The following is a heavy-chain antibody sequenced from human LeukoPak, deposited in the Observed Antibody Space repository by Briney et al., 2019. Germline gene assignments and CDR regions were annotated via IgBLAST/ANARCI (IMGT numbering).Heavy chain of an antibody. CDR3: ARVGRDAYTLPY. V-gene: IGHV1-2*02. CDR2: INPNSGDT. D-gene: IGHD5-24*01. Sequence: WASVKVSCKASGYTFTGYYMHWVRQAPGQGLEWMGWINPNSGDTNYAQKFQGRVTMTRDTSISTAYMELSSLRSDDTAVYYCARVGRDAYTLPYWGQGTLVTVSS. J-gene: IGHJ4*02. CDR1: GYTFTGYY.